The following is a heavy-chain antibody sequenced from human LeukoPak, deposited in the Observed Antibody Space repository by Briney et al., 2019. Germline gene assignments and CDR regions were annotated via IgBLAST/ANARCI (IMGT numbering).Heavy chain of an antibody. Sequence: PSETLSLTCTVSGVSISGHYWSWIRQPPGNGLEWIGFVYYSGRTRYNHSLHSRVTISADTSKNHLSLKLTSVTAADTAVYYCARLLDNDSSGDPDTFDMWGQGIKVTVSS. J-gene: IGHJ3*02. CDR1: GVSISGHY. D-gene: IGHD3-22*01. V-gene: IGHV4-59*11. CDR2: VYYSGRT. CDR3: ARLLDNDSSGDPDTFDM.